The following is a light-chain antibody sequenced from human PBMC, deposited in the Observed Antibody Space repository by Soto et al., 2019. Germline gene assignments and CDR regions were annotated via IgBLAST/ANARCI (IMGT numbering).Light chain of an antibody. CDR1: QSVSSK. Sequence: EIVLTQSPGTLSLSPGERATLSCRASQSVSSKLAWFQQKPGQAPSLLIYGVSTRATGVPVRFSGSGSGTEFTLTINSLQSEDFAVYYCQQYNNWPPITFGQGTRLEI. CDR2: GVS. J-gene: IGKJ5*01. V-gene: IGKV3-15*01. CDR3: QQYNNWPPIT.